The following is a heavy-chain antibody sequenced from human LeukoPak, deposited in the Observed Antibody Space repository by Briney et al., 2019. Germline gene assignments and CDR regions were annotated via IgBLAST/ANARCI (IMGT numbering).Heavy chain of an antibody. CDR2: IYSGGST. J-gene: IGHJ6*02. CDR3: ARDLRINYGDYYYYGMDV. D-gene: IGHD4-17*01. V-gene: IGHV3-53*01. CDR1: GFTVSSNY. Sequence: GGSLRLSCAASGFTVSSNYMSWVRQAPGKGLEWVSVIYSGGSTYYADSVKGRFPISRDNSKNTLYLQMNSLRAEDTAVYYCARDLRINYGDYYYYGMDVWGQGTTVTVSS.